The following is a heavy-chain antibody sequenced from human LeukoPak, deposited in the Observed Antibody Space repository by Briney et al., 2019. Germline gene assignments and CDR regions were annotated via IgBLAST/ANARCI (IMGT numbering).Heavy chain of an antibody. Sequence: PGGSLRLSCAASGFTFSSYAMHWVRQAPGKGLEWVAVISYDGSNKYYADSVKSRFTISRDNSKNTLYLQMNSLRAEDTAVYYCARDPDYYDSSGPGSAFDYWGQGTLVAVSS. CDR2: ISYDGSNK. J-gene: IGHJ4*02. CDR3: ARDPDYYDSSGPGSAFDY. V-gene: IGHV3-30*01. D-gene: IGHD3-22*01. CDR1: GFTFSSYA.